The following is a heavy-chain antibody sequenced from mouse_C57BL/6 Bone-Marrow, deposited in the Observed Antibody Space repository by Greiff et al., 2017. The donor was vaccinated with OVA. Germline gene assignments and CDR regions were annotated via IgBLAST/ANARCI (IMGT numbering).Heavy chain of an antibody. J-gene: IGHJ4*01. CDR1: GYTFTSYW. V-gene: IGHV1-59*01. CDR3: ARTITTVVATRAMDY. CDR2: IDPSDSYT. D-gene: IGHD1-1*01. Sequence: VQLQQPGAELVRPGTSVKLSCKASGYTFTSYWMHWVKQRPGQGLEWIGVIDPSDSYTNYNQKFKGKATLTVDTSSSTAYMQLSSLTSEDAAVYYCARTITTVVATRAMDYWGQGTSVTVAS.